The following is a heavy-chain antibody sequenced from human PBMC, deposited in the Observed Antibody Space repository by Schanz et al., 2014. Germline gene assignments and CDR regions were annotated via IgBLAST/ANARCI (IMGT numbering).Heavy chain of an antibody. CDR1: GYTFVSYS. D-gene: IGHD3-10*01. V-gene: IGHV1-46*01. Sequence: QVQLVQSGAEVKKPGASVKVSCKASGYTFVSYSMHWVRQAPGQGLEWMGIINPSGGGTSYALRFQDRVTVTRDTSTSTAYMELRSLRSDDTAVYYCARGRGFYDYWGQGTLVTVSS. CDR2: INPSGGGT. J-gene: IGHJ4*02. CDR3: ARGRGFYDY.